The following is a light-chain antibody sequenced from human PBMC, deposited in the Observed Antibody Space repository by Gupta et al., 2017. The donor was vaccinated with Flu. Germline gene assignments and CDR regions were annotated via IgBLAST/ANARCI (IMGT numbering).Light chain of an antibody. Sequence: DIQMNMSPSALSASVRDRVTITCRASQNISSYLNWYQQKPGKAPKLLIYAASSLQSGVPSRFSGSGSGTDFTLTISSLQPEDFATYYCQQSYSTSVTFGQGTKVEIK. CDR2: AAS. V-gene: IGKV1-39*01. CDR1: QNISSY. CDR3: QQSYSTSVT. J-gene: IGKJ1*01.